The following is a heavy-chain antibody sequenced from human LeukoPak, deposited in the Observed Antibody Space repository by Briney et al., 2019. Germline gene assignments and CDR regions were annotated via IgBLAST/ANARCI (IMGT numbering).Heavy chain of an antibody. Sequence: SQTLALTCAVSGRSNSSGGYSWSWIRQPPGKGLEWIGYIYHSGSTYYNPSLKSRVTISVGRSKAQFSLKLSSVTAADTAVYYCARDSVGYCSGGSCYSGYYQHWGQGTLVTVSS. CDR2: IYHSGST. J-gene: IGHJ1*01. D-gene: IGHD2-15*01. CDR1: GRSNSSGGYS. V-gene: IGHV4-30-2*01. CDR3: ARDSVGYCSGGSCYSGYYQH.